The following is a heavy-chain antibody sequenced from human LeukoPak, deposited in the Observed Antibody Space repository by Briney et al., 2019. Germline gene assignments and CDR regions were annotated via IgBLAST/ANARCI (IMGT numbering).Heavy chain of an antibody. CDR1: GFTFYTYA. D-gene: IGHD5-18*01. J-gene: IGHJ4*02. CDR2: ISTSGDST. Sequence: GGSLRLSCAASGFTFYTYAMSGVRQAPGKGREWGAVISTSGDSTYYADSVKGRFTISRENSKSTLYLEMNSLRAEDTAVYYCAKERIQLWSRYFDYWGQGTLVTVSS. CDR3: AKERIQLWSRYFDY. V-gene: IGHV3-23*01.